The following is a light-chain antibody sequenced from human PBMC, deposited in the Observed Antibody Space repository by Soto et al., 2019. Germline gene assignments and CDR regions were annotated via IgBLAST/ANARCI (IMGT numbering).Light chain of an antibody. CDR3: QQYGSVPLT. V-gene: IGKV3-20*01. J-gene: IGKJ4*01. CDR1: QSVSTSY. CDR2: GAS. Sequence: EIVLTQSPGTLSLSPGERATLSCRASQSVSTSYLAWYQQKPGQAPRLLIYGASSRATGIPDRFSGSGSGADFTLTISSLEPEDFAVYYGQQYGSVPLTFGGGTKVEIK.